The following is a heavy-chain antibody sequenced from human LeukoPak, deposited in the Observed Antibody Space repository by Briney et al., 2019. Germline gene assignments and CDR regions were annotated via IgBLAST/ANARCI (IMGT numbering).Heavy chain of an antibody. D-gene: IGHD5-18*01. V-gene: IGHV3-48*04. J-gene: IGHJ3*02. Sequence: GGSLRLSCAASGFTFSSYSMNWVRQAPGKGLEWVSYISSSSSTIYYADSVKGRFTISRDNAKNSLYLQMNSLRAEDTAVYYCAREVGDTANDAFDIWGQGTMVTVSS. CDR3: AREVGDTANDAFDI. CDR2: ISSSSSTI. CDR1: GFTFSSYS.